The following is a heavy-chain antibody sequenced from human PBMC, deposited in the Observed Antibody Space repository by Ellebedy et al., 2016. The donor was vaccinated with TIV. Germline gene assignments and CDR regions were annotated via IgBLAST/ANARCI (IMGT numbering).Heavy chain of an antibody. CDR1: GYSFTSYW. Sequence: KVSCKGSGYSFTSYWIGWVRQMPGKGLEWMGSIYPGHSNTRYSPSFQGQVTISADMSISTAYLQWSSLKASDTAMYYCASRRGGNYRDALDIWGQGTMVTVSS. J-gene: IGHJ3*02. CDR3: ASRRGGNYRDALDI. CDR2: IYPGHSNT. D-gene: IGHD1-26*01. V-gene: IGHV5-51*01.